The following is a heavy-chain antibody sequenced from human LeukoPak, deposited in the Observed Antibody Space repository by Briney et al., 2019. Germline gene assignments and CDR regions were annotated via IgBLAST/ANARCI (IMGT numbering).Heavy chain of an antibody. Sequence: SETLSLTCTVSGGSISSSSYYWGWIRQPPGKGLEWTGSIYYSGSAYYNPSLKSRVTISVDTSKNQFSLRLSSVTAADTAVYYCARHSSGSWPPYFFDDWGQGTLVTVSS. J-gene: IGHJ4*02. CDR2: IYYSGSA. D-gene: IGHD6-13*01. CDR1: GGSISSSSYY. V-gene: IGHV4-39*01. CDR3: ARHSSGSWPPYFFDD.